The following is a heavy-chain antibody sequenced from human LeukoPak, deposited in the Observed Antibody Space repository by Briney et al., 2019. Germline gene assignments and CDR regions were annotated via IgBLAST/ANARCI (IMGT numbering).Heavy chain of an antibody. CDR2: INPNSGGT. J-gene: IGHJ4*02. D-gene: IGHD3-10*01. CDR3: ARMGRKRYYGSGSVDY. V-gene: IGHV1-2*02. Sequence: ASVKVSCKASGYTFTSYDINWVRQAPGQGLEWMGWINPNSGGTNYAQKFQGRVTMTRDTSISTAYMELSRLRSDDTAVYYCARMGRKRYYGSGSVDYWGQGTLVTVSS. CDR1: GYTFTSYD.